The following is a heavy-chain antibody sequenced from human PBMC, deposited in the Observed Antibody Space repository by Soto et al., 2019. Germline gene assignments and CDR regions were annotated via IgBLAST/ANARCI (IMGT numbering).Heavy chain of an antibody. J-gene: IGHJ6*02. CDR3: AKDGYCSSTSCSNYGMDV. CDR1: GFSFSNYA. CDR2: ISDNGFST. D-gene: IGHD2-2*03. Sequence: PGGSLTLSCAASGFSFSNYAMYRGRQAPGKGLEYVSAISDNGFSTYYGDSVRRRFIIPRDNTKSTLYLQLGSLRAEDTAVYYCAKDGYCSSTSCSNYGMDVWGQGTTVTVSS. V-gene: IGHV3-64*02.